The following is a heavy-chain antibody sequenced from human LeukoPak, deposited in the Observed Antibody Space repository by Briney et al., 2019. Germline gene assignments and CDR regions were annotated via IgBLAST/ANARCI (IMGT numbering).Heavy chain of an antibody. Sequence: PSETLSLTCSVSGGSVSCSDCYWAWIRQPPGKGLDWVATIYSSGTTYLNPSLKSRVTISVDTSENQFSLRLSSVTAADTAVYYCARRGGYIYRDAFHVWGPGTLVAVSS. J-gene: IGHJ3*01. D-gene: IGHD5-12*01. CDR3: ARRGGYIYRDAFHV. CDR2: IYSSGTT. CDR1: GGSVSCSDCY. V-gene: IGHV4-39*01.